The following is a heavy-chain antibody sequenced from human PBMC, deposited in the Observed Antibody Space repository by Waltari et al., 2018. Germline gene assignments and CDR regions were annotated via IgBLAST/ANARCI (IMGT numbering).Heavy chain of an antibody. CDR1: GFTFSSYA. CDR3: AKQDYDFWSGPSNWFDP. Sequence: EVQLLESGGGLVQPGGSLRLSCAASGFTFSSYAMSWVRQAPGRGLAWVSAISGSGGSTYYADSVKGRFTISRDNSKNTLYLQMNSLRAEDTAVYYCAKQDYDFWSGPSNWFDPWGQGTLVTVSS. CDR2: ISGSGGST. V-gene: IGHV3-23*01. D-gene: IGHD3-3*01. J-gene: IGHJ5*02.